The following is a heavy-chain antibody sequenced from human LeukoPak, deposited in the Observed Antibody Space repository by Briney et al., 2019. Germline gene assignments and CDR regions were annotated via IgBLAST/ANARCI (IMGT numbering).Heavy chain of an antibody. CDR1: GFTFSSYS. J-gene: IGHJ4*02. V-gene: IGHV3-48*04. Sequence: PGGSLRLSCAASGFTFSSYSMNWVRQAPGKGLEWVSYISSSSSTIYYADSVKGRFTISRDNAKNSLYLQMNSLRADDTALYYCAKDIVGAPKGYFEYWGQGTLVTVSS. CDR3: AKDIVGAPKGYFEY. D-gene: IGHD1-26*01. CDR2: ISSSSSTI.